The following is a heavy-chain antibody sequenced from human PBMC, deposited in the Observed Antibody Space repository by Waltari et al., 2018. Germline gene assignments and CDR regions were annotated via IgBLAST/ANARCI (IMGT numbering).Heavy chain of an antibody. CDR2: IYYSGST. D-gene: IGHD6-13*01. J-gene: IGHJ4*02. Sequence: QLQLQESGPGLVKPSETLSLTCTVSGGSISSSSYYWGWIRQPPGKGLEWIGSIYYSGSTYYNPALKSRVTISVDTSKNQFSLKLSSVTAADTAVYYCASLIAAAYNVDYWGQGTLVTVSS. V-gene: IGHV4-39*01. CDR1: GGSISSSSYY. CDR3: ASLIAAAYNVDY.